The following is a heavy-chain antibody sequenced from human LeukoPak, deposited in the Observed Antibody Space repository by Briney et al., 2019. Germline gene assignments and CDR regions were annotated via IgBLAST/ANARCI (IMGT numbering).Heavy chain of an antibody. Sequence: SGGSLRLSCAASGFTFSSYGMHWVRQAPGKGLEWVAFIRYDGSNKYYADSVKGRFTISRDNSKNTLYLQMNSLRAEDTAVYYCANLIAARVRYDYWGQGTLVTVSS. D-gene: IGHD6-6*01. V-gene: IGHV3-30*02. CDR2: IRYDGSNK. CDR3: ANLIAARVRYDY. CDR1: GFTFSSYG. J-gene: IGHJ4*02.